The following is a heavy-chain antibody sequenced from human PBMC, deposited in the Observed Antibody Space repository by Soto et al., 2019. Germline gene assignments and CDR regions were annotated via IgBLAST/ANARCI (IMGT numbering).Heavy chain of an antibody. CDR2: IKRDGSTT. CDR3: ATGAINYYCEDV. V-gene: IGHV3-74*01. Sequence: EVQLVESGGVLVQPGGSLRLSCAASGFTFSDYWMHWVRQAPVKGLEWVSRIKRDGSTTNYADSVKGRFTISSDNAKNMLYIEMNSRRLEYTADYSCATGAINYYCEDVWGKGTSVTVSS. CDR1: GFTFSDYW. J-gene: IGHJ6*03.